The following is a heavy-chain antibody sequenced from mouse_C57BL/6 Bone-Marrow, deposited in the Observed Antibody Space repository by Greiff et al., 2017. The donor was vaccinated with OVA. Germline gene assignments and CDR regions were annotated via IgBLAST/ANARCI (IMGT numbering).Heavy chain of an antibody. CDR2: ISSGSSTI. J-gene: IGHJ3*01. CDR1: GFTFSDYG. Sequence: EVQLVESGGGLVKPGGSLKLSCAASGFTFSDYGMHWVRQAPEKGLEWVAYISSGSSTIYYADTVKGRFTISRDNAKNTLFLQMTSLRSEDTAMYYCAKALYYGSSFAWFAYWGQGTLVTVSA. V-gene: IGHV5-17*01. CDR3: AKALYYGSSFAWFAY. D-gene: IGHD1-1*01.